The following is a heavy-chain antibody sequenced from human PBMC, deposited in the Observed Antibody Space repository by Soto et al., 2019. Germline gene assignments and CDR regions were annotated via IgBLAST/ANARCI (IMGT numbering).Heavy chain of an antibody. V-gene: IGHV1-18*01. CDR2: ISAYNANA. CDR1: GGTFSSYA. Sequence: ASVKVSCKASGGTFSSYAISWVRQAPGQGLEWMGWISAYNANANYAQKFQGRLTMTADTSTSTAHMELRSLRSDDTAVYYCARENSYFDYWGQGTLVTVSS. J-gene: IGHJ4*02. CDR3: ARENSYFDY.